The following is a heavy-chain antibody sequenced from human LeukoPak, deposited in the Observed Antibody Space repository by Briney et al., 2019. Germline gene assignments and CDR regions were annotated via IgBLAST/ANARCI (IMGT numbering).Heavy chain of an antibody. J-gene: IGHJ4*02. CDR2: INHSGST. V-gene: IGHV4-34*01. CDR3: ARGPRGLGMAGTFDY. CDR1: GGSFSDYY. Sequence: SETLSLTCDVYGGSFSDYYWSWIRQPPGKGLEWLGEINHSGSTNYNPSLKSRATISVDTSKNQFSPKLSSVTAADTAVYYCARGPRGLGMAGTFDYWGQGTLVTVSS. D-gene: IGHD6-19*01.